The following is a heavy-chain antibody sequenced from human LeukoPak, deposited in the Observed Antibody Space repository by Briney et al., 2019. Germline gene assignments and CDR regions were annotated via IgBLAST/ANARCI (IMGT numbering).Heavy chain of an antibody. CDR2: INHSGST. J-gene: IGHJ4*02. CDR3: ARPGYGLQHYFDY. CDR1: GGSFSGYY. D-gene: IGHD4-17*01. V-gene: IGHV4-34*01. Sequence: PSETLSLTCAVYGGSFSGYYWSWIRQPPGKGLEWIGEINHSGSTNYNPSLKSRVTISVDTSKNQFSLKLSSVTAADTAVYYCARPGYGLQHYFDYWGQGTLVTVSS.